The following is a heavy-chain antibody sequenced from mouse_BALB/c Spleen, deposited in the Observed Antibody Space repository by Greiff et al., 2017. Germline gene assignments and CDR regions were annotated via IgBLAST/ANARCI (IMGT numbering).Heavy chain of an antibody. CDR1: GYTFTSYW. CDR2: IYPGSGST. D-gene: IGHD1-2*01. J-gene: IGHJ2*01. V-gene: IGHV1S22*01. CDR3: TSHYYGLYFDY. Sequence: LQQPGSELVRPGASVKLSCKASGYTFTSYWMHWVKQRPGQGLEWIGNIYPGSGSTNYDEKFKSKATPTVDTSSSTAYMQLSSLTSEDSAVYYCTSHYYGLYFDYWGQGTTLTVSS.